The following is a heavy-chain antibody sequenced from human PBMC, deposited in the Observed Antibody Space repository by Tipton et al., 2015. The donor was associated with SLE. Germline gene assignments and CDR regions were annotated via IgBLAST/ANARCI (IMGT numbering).Heavy chain of an antibody. CDR1: GLTFSIYA. J-gene: IGHJ6*02. CDR3: AGELSPIYGMDV. D-gene: IGHD3-16*02. V-gene: IGHV3-30*04. CDR2: ISYDGSNK. Sequence: SLRLSCAASGLTFSIYAMHWVRQAPGKGLEWVAVISYDGSNKYYADSVKGRFTISRDNSKNTLYLQMNSLRAEDTAVYYCAGELSPIYGMDVWGQGTTVTVSS.